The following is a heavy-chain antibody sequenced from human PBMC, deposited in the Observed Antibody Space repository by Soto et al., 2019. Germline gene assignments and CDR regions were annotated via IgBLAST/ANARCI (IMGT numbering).Heavy chain of an antibody. CDR2: ISAYNGNT. D-gene: IGHD4-17*01. Sequence: ASVKVSCKASGYTFTSYGISWVRQAPGQGLEWMGWISAYNGNTNYAQKLQGRVTMTTDTSTSTAYMELRSLRSDDTAVYYCGRVYYGDYGREPYFDYWGQGTLVTVSS. CDR1: GYTFTSYG. V-gene: IGHV1-18*01. J-gene: IGHJ4*02. CDR3: GRVYYGDYGREPYFDY.